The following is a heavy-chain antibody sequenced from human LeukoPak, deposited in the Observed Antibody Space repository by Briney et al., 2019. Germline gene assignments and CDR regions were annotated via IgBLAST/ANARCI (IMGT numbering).Heavy chain of an antibody. V-gene: IGHV3-11*01. Sequence: SGGSLRLSCAASGFSFSDYYMSWIRQAPGKGLEWVSYISYSGDTVYYADSVKGRFAISRGNAKNSLYLQMNSLRAEDTAVYYCARDPSRSSGHFHMDVWGKGTTVTVSS. J-gene: IGHJ6*03. CDR1: GFSFSDYY. CDR2: ISYSGDTV. CDR3: ARDPSRSSGHFHMDV. D-gene: IGHD6-19*01.